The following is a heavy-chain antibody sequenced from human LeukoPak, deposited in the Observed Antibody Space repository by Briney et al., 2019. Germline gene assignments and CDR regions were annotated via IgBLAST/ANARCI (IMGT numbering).Heavy chain of an antibody. CDR3: ARTSYVLLWFGELFINWYFDL. D-gene: IGHD3-10*01. V-gene: IGHV4-59*10. CDR2: IYTSGST. J-gene: IGHJ2*01. CDR1: GGSFSGYY. Sequence: NPSETLSPTCAVYGGSFSGYYWSWIRQPAGKGLEWIGRIYTSGSTNYNPSLKSRVTMSVDTSKNQFSLKLSSVTAADTAVYYCARTSYVLLWFGELFINWYFDLWGRSTLVTVSS.